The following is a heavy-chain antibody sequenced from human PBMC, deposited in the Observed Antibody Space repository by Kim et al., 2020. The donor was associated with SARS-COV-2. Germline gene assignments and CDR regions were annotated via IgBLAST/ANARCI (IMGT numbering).Heavy chain of an antibody. J-gene: IGHJ3*02. V-gene: IGHV3-30*18. CDR1: GFTFSSYG. CDR3: AKDWDYVVVTGAFDI. CDR2: ISYDGSNK. Sequence: GGSLRLSCAASGFTFSSYGMHWVRQAPGKGLEWVAVISYDGSNKYYADSVKGRFTTSRDNSKNTLYLQMNSLRAEDTAVYYCAKDWDYVVVTGAFDIWGQGTMVTVSS. D-gene: IGHD2-15*01.